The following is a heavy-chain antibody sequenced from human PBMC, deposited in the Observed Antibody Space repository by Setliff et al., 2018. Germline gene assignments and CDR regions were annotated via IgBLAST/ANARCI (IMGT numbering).Heavy chain of an antibody. J-gene: IGHJ6*03. CDR3: ATRKSSGRLYYMDV. CDR2: IYYSGST. V-gene: IGHV4-39*07. D-gene: IGHD1-26*01. Sequence: SETLSLTCTVSGGSISSSSYYWGWIRQPPGKGLEWIGSIYYSGSTKCNPSLKSRVTISVDTPKNQFSLKLSSVTAADTAVYYCATRKSSGRLYYMDVWGKGTTVTVSS. CDR1: GGSISSSSYY.